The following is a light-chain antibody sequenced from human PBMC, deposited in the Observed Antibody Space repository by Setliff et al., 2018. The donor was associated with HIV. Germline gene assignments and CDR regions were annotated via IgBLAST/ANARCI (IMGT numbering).Light chain of an antibody. J-gene: IGLJ1*01. CDR2: DVS. CDR1: SSDFGGYNY. Sequence: QSVLTQPRSVSGSPGQSVTISCTGTSSDFGGYNYVPWYQQHPGKAPKLMIYDVSKRPSGVPDRFSGSKSGNTASLTISGLQAEDEADYYCCSYAGSYKVFGTGTKVTVL. CDR3: CSYAGSYKV. V-gene: IGLV2-11*01.